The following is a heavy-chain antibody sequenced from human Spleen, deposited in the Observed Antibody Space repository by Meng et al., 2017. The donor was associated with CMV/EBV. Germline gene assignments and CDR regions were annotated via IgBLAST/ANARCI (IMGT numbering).Heavy chain of an antibody. D-gene: IGHD6-13*01. J-gene: IGHJ5*02. V-gene: IGHV3-23*03. Sequence: GESLKISCAASGFTFSSYGMHWVPQAPGKGLEWVAVIYAGGRSAYYTDSVKGRFTIFRDSSKNTVYLEMNSLRAEDTALYYCAKDSTYSAWGQGTLVTVSS. CDR2: IYAGGRSA. CDR1: GFTFSSYG. CDR3: AKDSTYSA.